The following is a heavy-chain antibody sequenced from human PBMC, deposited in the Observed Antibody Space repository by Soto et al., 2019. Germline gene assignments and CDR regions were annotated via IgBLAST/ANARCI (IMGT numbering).Heavy chain of an antibody. CDR2: FDPEDGET. CDR3: ATSKGYYDSSGYYYYGMDV. D-gene: IGHD3-22*01. J-gene: IGHJ6*02. CDR1: GYTLTELS. Sequence: ASVKVSCKVSGYTLTELSMHWVRQAPGKGLEWMGGFDPEDGETIYAQKFQGRVTMTEDTSTDTAYMELSSLRSEDTAVYYCATSKGYYDSSGYYYYGMDVWGQGTTVTVSS. V-gene: IGHV1-24*01.